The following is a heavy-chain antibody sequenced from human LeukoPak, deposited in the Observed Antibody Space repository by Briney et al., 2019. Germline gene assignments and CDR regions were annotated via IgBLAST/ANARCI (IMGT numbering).Heavy chain of an antibody. D-gene: IGHD4-11*01. Sequence: GGSLRLSCAASGFTVSSNYMSWVRQAPGKGLEWVSVIYRGGSTCYADSVKGRFTISRDNSKNTLSLQMNSLRAEDTAVYYCARPGDLTTNDAFDIWGQGTMVTVSS. CDR2: IYRGGST. J-gene: IGHJ3*02. CDR1: GFTVSSNY. CDR3: ARPGDLTTNDAFDI. V-gene: IGHV3-66*01.